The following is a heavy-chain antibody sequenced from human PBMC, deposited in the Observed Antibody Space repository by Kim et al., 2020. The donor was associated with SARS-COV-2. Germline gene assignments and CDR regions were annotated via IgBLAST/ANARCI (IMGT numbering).Heavy chain of an antibody. Sequence: GGSLRLSCVASGFTFSSYAMHWVRQAPGKGLEWVSVISYDGSTKYYVDSVKGRFTISRDNSKNTLYLQMNSLRAEDTAVYYCATPDIVATVGGGRGMDVWGQGTTVTVSS. CDR1: GFTFSSYA. J-gene: IGHJ6*02. CDR2: ISYDGSTK. V-gene: IGHV3-30*04. D-gene: IGHD5-12*01. CDR3: ATPDIVATVGGGRGMDV.